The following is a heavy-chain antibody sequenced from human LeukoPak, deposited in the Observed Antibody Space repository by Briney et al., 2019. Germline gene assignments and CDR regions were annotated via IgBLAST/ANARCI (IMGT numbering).Heavy chain of an antibody. CDR3: ARGFLESDVMDIVVVPAAMGY. D-gene: IGHD2-2*03. Sequence: SVKVSCKASGGTFSSYAISWVRQAPGQGLEWMGRIIPILDIANYAQKFQGRVTITADESTSTAYMELSSLRSEDTAVYYCARGFLESDVMDIVVVPAAMGYWGQGTLVTVSS. J-gene: IGHJ4*02. CDR2: IIPILDIA. CDR1: GGTFSSYA. V-gene: IGHV1-69*04.